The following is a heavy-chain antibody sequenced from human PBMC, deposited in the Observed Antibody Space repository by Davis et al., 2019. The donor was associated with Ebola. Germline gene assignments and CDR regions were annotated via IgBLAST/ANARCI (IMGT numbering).Heavy chain of an antibody. D-gene: IGHD1-26*01. CDR1: GSSISTYY. Sequence: PSETLSLTCTVSGSSISTYYWSWIRQPAGKGLEWIGRIYSSGSTDYNPSLKSRVTMSVDTSKNQLSLKLTSVTAADTAVYYCAREFSEWGQGTLVTVSS. CDR2: IYSSGST. J-gene: IGHJ4*02. CDR3: AREFSE. V-gene: IGHV4-4*07.